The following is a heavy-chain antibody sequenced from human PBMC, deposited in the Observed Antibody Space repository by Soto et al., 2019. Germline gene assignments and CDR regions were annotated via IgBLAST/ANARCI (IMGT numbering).Heavy chain of an antibody. J-gene: IGHJ5*02. CDR1: GGSITGYY. CDR2: IHYSGST. CDR3: ARHDSHWFDP. D-gene: IGHD2-21*02. V-gene: IGHV4-59*08. Sequence: SETLSLTCTVSGGSITGYYWSWIRQPPGKGLEWIAYIHYSGSTDYNPSLKSRVTISVDTSKNQFSLKLSSVTAADTAVYYCARHDSHWFDPWGQGTLVTVSS.